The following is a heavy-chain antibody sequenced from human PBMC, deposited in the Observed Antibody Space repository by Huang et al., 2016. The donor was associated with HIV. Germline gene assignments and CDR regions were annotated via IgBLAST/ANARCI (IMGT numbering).Heavy chain of an antibody. CDR3: ARDWSFGSSTSPAD. CDR2: INPKRGGT. J-gene: IGHJ4*02. CDR1: GYTFTDSN. Sequence: QVQLVQSGAEVKNPGASVRVSCKASGYTFTDSNIHWVRQAPGKGLEWMGWINPKRGGTIYAQRFQGRITRTRDTTISTVHMDLRRIQSDDTAVYFCARDWSFGSSTSPADWGQGTLVTVSS. V-gene: IGHV1-2*02. D-gene: IGHD6-6*01.